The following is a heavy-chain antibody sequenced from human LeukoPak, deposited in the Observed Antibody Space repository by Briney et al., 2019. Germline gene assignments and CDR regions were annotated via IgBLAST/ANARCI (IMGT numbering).Heavy chain of an antibody. CDR3: AKLTTVVTPGAFDI. Sequence: PGRSLRLSCAASGFIFSNYGMHWVRRAPGKGLEWVAVISYDGSNKYYADSVKGRFTISRDNSKNTLYLQMNSLRAEDTAVYYCAKLTTVVTPGAFDIWGQGTMVTVSS. CDR1: GFIFSNYG. J-gene: IGHJ3*02. CDR2: ISYDGSNK. D-gene: IGHD4-23*01. V-gene: IGHV3-30*18.